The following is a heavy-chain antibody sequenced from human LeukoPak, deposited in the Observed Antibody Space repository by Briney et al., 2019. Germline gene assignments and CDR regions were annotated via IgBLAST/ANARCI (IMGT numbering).Heavy chain of an antibody. CDR3: ARVVGATLDVWFDP. V-gene: IGHV4-59*01. CDR2: IYCSGST. CDR1: GGSISSYY. J-gene: IGHJ5*02. D-gene: IGHD1-26*01. Sequence: PSETLSLTCTVSGGSISSYYWSWIRQPPGKGLEWIGYIYCSGSTNYNPSLKSRVTISVDTSKNQFSLKLSSVTAADTAVYYCARVVGATLDVWFDPWGQGTLVTVSS.